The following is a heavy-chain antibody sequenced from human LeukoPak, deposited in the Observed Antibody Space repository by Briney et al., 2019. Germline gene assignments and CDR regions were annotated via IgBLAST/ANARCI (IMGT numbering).Heavy chain of an antibody. CDR1: DGSISSGDYY. D-gene: IGHD3-16*01. Sequence: SETLSLTCTVSDGSISSGDYYWSWIRQPPGKGLEWIGYIYYSGSTYYNPSLKSRVTISVDTSKNQFSLKLSSVTAADTAVYYCARAYDYVWGSYYFDYWGQGTLVTVSS. V-gene: IGHV4-30-4*08. CDR2: IYYSGST. CDR3: ARAYDYVWGSYYFDY. J-gene: IGHJ4*02.